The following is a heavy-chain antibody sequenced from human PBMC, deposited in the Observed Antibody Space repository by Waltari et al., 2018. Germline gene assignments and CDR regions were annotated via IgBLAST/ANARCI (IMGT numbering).Heavy chain of an antibody. D-gene: IGHD3-22*01. J-gene: IGHJ4*02. V-gene: IGHV3-7*01. Sequence: EAQLVESGGGLVQPGGYLRLPCVGSGCVYGTYWMSWIRQAPGKGLEWVACIKRDGSESYYVDAVRGRFTISRDIAKNSLYLQMNSLRAEDTAMYYCASLDSSNSQSSMYWGQGSLVTVSS. CDR3: ASLDSSNSQSSMY. CDR1: GCVYGTYW. CDR2: IKRDGSES.